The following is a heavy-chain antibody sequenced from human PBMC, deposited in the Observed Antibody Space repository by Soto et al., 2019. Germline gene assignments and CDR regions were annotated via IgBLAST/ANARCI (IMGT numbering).Heavy chain of an antibody. Sequence: QVQLVESGGGVVQPGWSLRLPCAAAGYTFSDYGMHWVRQAPGKGLEWVAGIWFDGTKKYYADSVKGRLALYRDDSKSTLDRQMNSLRAEDTAVYYCASDPGTMSYYFDYWGQGTLVTVSS. CDR1: GYTFSDYG. CDR2: IWFDGTKK. V-gene: IGHV3-33*01. CDR3: ASDPGTMSYYFDY. J-gene: IGHJ4*02. D-gene: IGHD1-26*01.